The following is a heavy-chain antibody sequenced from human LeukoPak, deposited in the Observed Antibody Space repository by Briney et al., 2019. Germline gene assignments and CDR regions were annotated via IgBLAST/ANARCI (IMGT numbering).Heavy chain of an antibody. CDR2: INHSGST. CDR3: ARVYPVAGDFDY. V-gene: IGHV4-4*02. D-gene: IGHD6-19*01. Sequence: PSGTLSLTCAVSGASIISSDWWSWIRQPPGKGLEWIGEINHSGSTNYNPSLKSRVTISVDTSKNQFSLKLSSVTAADTAVYYCARVYPVAGDFDYWGQGTLVTVSS. J-gene: IGHJ4*02. CDR1: GASIISSDW.